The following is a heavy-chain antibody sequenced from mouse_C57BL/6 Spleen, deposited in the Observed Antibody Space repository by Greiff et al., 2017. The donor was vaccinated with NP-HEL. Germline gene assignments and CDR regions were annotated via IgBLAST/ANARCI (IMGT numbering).Heavy chain of an antibody. D-gene: IGHD2-4*01. CDR2: ISYDGSN. CDR1: GYSITSGYY. Sequence: ESGPGLVKPSQSLSLTCSVTGYSITSGYYWNWIRQFPGNKLEWMGYISYDGSNNYNPSLKNRISITRDTSKNQFFLKLNSVTTEDTATYYCARGGLYYDYEAWFAYWGQGTLVTVSA. V-gene: IGHV3-6*01. J-gene: IGHJ3*01. CDR3: ARGGLYYDYEAWFAY.